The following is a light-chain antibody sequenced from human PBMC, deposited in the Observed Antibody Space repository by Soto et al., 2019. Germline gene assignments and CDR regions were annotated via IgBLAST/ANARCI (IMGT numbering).Light chain of an antibody. V-gene: IGKV3-15*01. CDR2: DTS. CDR1: QGIGDT. J-gene: IGKJ4*01. CDR3: QPYSNWPLT. Sequence: EVVMRQSPATLSVSPGEXATLSCRASQGIGDTLAWYQHKPGQTPRLLIYDTSTRATGVPTRFSGSRSGAEFTLTINSLQSEDFAVYYCQPYSNWPLTFGGGTKVDFK.